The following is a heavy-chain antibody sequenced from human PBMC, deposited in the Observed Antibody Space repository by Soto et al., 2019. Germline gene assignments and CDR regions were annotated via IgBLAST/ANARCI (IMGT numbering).Heavy chain of an antibody. CDR1: GFTFSSYG. CDR2: ISYDGSNK. CDR3: AKDLIVGATPPPLFDY. J-gene: IGHJ4*02. V-gene: IGHV3-30*18. D-gene: IGHD1-26*01. Sequence: QVQLVESGGGVVQPGRSLRLSCAASGFTFSSYGMHWVRQAPGKGLEWVAVISYDGSNKYYADSVKGRFTISRDNSKNTLYLQMNSLRAEDTAVYYCAKDLIVGATPPPLFDYWGQGTLVTVSS.